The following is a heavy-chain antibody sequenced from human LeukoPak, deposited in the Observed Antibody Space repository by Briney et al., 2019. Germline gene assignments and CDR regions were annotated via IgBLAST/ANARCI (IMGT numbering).Heavy chain of an antibody. J-gene: IGHJ5*02. Sequence: ASVKVSCKASGYTFTNYYMQWVRQAPGQGLEWIGIINPSPGSTTYAQKCQGRVTMTRDTSTSTVYMELSSLRSEDTAVYYCARGGLLQKYNCFDPWGQGTLVTVSS. CDR1: GYTFTNYY. V-gene: IGHV1-46*01. CDR3: ARGGLLQKYNCFDP. CDR2: INPSPGST. D-gene: IGHD3-10*01.